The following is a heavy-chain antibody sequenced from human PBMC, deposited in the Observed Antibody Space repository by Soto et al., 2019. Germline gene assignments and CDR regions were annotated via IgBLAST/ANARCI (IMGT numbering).Heavy chain of an antibody. D-gene: IGHD3-3*01. V-gene: IGHV3-30*18. CDR2: ISYDGSNK. CDR3: AKDDYYDFWSGYYAAYYGMDV. J-gene: IGHJ6*02. Sequence: QVQLVESGGGVVQPGRSLRLSCAASGFTFSSYGMHWVRQAPGKGLEWVAVISYDGSNKYYADSVKGRFTISRDNSKNTLYLQMNSLRAEDTAVYYCAKDDYYDFWSGYYAAYYGMDVWGQGTTVTVSS. CDR1: GFTFSSYG.